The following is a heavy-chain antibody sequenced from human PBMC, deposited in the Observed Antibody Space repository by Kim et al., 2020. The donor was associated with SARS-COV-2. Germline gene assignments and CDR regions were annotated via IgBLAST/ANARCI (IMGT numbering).Heavy chain of an antibody. CDR3: AREAVAGSFDY. V-gene: IGHV1-3*01. CDR2: T. D-gene: IGHD6-19*01. Sequence: TRYTTKFQGEVTITRDTSATTAYLEVSGLISEDTAVYYCAREAVAGSFDYWGQGSLVTVSS. J-gene: IGHJ4*02.